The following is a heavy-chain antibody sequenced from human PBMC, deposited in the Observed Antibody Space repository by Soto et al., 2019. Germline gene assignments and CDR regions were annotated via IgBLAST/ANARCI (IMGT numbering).Heavy chain of an antibody. CDR3: ARRYGGNFDY. Sequence: SETLSLTCTVSGGSISSGTYYWGWIRQPPGKGLEWIGSMYYSGSTSYNPSLKSRVTMSVDTSKNQLSLKLSSVTAADTAVYYCARRYGGNFDYWGQGTLVTVSS. CDR1: GGSISSGTYY. D-gene: IGHD1-26*01. J-gene: IGHJ4*02. CDR2: MYYSGST. V-gene: IGHV4-39*07.